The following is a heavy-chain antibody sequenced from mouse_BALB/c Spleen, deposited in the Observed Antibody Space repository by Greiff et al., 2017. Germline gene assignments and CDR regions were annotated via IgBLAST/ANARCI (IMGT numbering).Heavy chain of an antibody. CDR2: ISSGGSYT. J-gene: IGHJ2*01. V-gene: IGHV5-9-4*01. D-gene: IGHD2-1*01. Sequence: EVMLVESGGGLVKPGGSLKLSCAASGFTFSSYAMSWVRQSPEKRLEWVAEISSGGSYTYYPDTVTGRFTISRDNAKNTLYLEMSSLRSEDTAMYYCASGRGNYYFDYWGQGTTLTVSS. CDR3: ASGRGNYYFDY. CDR1: GFTFSSYA.